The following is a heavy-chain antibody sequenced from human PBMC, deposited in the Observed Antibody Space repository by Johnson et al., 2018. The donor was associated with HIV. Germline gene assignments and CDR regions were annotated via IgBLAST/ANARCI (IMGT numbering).Heavy chain of an antibody. CDR2: INWDGDRT. D-gene: IGHD3-3*01. CDR3: ARERFLEWFGAFDI. Sequence: EQLVEYGGGVERPGGSLRLSCATSGFTFDDYGMSWVHQVPGKGLEWVSGINWDGDRTGYADSVKGRFTISRDNAKNSLYLQMNSLRAEDTAVYYCARERFLEWFGAFDIWGQGTMVTVSS. CDR1: GFTFDDYG. V-gene: IGHV3-20*04. J-gene: IGHJ3*02.